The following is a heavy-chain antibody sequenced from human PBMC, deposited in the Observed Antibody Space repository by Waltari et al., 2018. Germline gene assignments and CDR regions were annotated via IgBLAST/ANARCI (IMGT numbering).Heavy chain of an antibody. J-gene: IGHJ3*02. Sequence: QVQLQESGPGLVKPSQTLSLTCTVSGGSISSGSSYWSWVRQPAGKGLEWIGRIYTSGSTYYNPSLKSRVTISVDTSKNQFSLKLSSVTAADTAVYYCARGTPAVVTPRVEAFDIWGQGTMVTVSS. CDR2: IYTSGST. CDR3: ARGTPAVVTPRVEAFDI. D-gene: IGHD2-21*02. V-gene: IGHV4-61*02. CDR1: GGSISSGSSY.